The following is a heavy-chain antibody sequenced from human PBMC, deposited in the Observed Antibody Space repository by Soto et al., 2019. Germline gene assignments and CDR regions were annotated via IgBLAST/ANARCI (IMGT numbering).Heavy chain of an antibody. Sequence: GGSLRLSCAASGFTFSSYAMSWVRQAPGKGLEWVSAISGSGGSTYYADSVKGRFTISRDNSKNTLYLQMNSLRAEDTAVYYCAKEEGDSSSWYFSLDAFDIWGQGTMVTVSS. V-gene: IGHV3-23*01. CDR2: ISGSGGST. CDR3: AKEEGDSSSWYFSLDAFDI. J-gene: IGHJ3*02. D-gene: IGHD6-13*01. CDR1: GFTFSSYA.